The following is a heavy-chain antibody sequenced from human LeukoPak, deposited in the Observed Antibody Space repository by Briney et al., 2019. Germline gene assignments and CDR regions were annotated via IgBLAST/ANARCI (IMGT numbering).Heavy chain of an antibody. CDR1: GGSIRSSSYY. CDR3: ARDYDILTGYYQNYYYMDV. CDR2: IYYSGST. Sequence: SSETLSLTCTVSGGSIRSSSYYWGWIRQPPGKGLEWIGSIYYSGSTYYNPSLKSRVTMSVDTSKNQFSLKLSSVTAADTAVYYCARDYDILTGYYQNYYYMDVWGKGTTVTISS. V-gene: IGHV4-39*07. J-gene: IGHJ6*03. D-gene: IGHD3-9*01.